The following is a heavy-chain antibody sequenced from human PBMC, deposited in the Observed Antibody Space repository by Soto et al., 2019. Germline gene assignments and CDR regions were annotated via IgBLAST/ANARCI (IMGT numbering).Heavy chain of an antibody. CDR2: ISGSGGST. J-gene: IGHJ4*02. CDR3: AKDGGPYYYDSSGYLDYFDY. Sequence: PGGSLRLSCAASGFTFSSYAMSWVRQAPGKGLEWVSAISGSGGSTYYADSVKGRFTISRDNSKNTLYLQMNSLRAEDTAVYYCAKDGGPYYYDSSGYLDYFDYWGQGTLVTVSS. D-gene: IGHD3-22*01. CDR1: GFTFSSYA. V-gene: IGHV3-23*01.